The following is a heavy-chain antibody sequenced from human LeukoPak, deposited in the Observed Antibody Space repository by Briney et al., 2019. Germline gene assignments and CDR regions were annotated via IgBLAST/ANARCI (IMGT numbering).Heavy chain of an antibody. Sequence: GGSLRLSCAASAFTFSSYGMHWVRQAPGKGLEWVAVIWYDASKQYYADSVKGRFIVSRDNSKSTLYLQMNSLRAEDTAVYYCARHNSGRSDYWGQGTLVTVSS. CDR3: ARHNSGRSDY. CDR1: AFTFSSYG. CDR2: IWYDASKQ. D-gene: IGHD1-26*01. V-gene: IGHV3-33*01. J-gene: IGHJ4*01.